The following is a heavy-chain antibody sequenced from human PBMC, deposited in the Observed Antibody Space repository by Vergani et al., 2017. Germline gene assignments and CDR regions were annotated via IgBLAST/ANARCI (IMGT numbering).Heavy chain of an antibody. CDR3: ARAAVVVPGSYMDV. J-gene: IGHJ6*03. Sequence: QLQLQQSCAGLLQPSETLSLTCAVFCGYFSGYYWRWIRQPPGKGLEWIGESNHSGSTNYNPSLKSRVTISVDTSKNQFSLKLSSVTAADTAVYYCARAAVVVPGSYMDVWGKGTTVTVSS. D-gene: IGHD2-2*01. V-gene: IGHV4-34*01. CDR2: SNHSGST. CDR1: CGYFSGYY.